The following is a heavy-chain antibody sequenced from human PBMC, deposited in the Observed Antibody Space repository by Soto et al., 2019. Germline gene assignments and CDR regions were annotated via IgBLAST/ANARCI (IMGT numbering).Heavy chain of an antibody. CDR3: ARGRRGAAAGIVFGY. V-gene: IGHV4-34*01. Sequence: SETLSLTCAVHGGSFSGYDWSWIRQPPGKGLEWIGEINHSGSTNYNPSLKSRVTISVDTSKNQFSLKLSSVTAADTAVYYCARGRRGAAAGIVFGYWGQGTLVTVS. CDR1: GGSFSGYD. CDR2: INHSGST. D-gene: IGHD6-13*01. J-gene: IGHJ4*02.